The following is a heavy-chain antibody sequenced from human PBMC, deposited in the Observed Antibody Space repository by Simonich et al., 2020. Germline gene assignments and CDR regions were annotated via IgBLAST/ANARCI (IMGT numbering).Heavy chain of an antibody. CDR3: AKDSSLVGATDWFDP. D-gene: IGHD1-26*01. CDR1: GFTFDAYA. Sequence: EVQLVESGGGLVQPGRSLRLSCAASGFTFDAYAMHWVRQAPGKGLEGVSGISWNSGSTYDADSVKGRFTISRDNSKNTLYLQMNSLRAEDTAVYYCAKDSSLVGATDWFDPWGQGTLVTVSS. CDR2: ISWNSGST. J-gene: IGHJ5*02. V-gene: IGHV3-9*01.